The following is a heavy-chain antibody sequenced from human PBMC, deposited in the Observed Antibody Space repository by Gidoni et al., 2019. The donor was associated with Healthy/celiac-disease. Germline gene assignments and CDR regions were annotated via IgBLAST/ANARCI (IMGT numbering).Heavy chain of an antibody. CDR1: GGSISSSSYY. CDR3: ARLVGATSGNFQH. V-gene: IGHV4-39*01. CDR2: IYYSGST. J-gene: IGHJ1*01. Sequence: QLQLQESGPGLVKPSETLSLTCTVSGGSISSSSYYWGWIRQPPGKGLEWIGSIYYSGSTYYNPSLKSRVTISVDTSKNQFSLKLSSVTAADTAVYYCARLVGATSGNFQHWGQGTLVTVSS. D-gene: IGHD1-26*01.